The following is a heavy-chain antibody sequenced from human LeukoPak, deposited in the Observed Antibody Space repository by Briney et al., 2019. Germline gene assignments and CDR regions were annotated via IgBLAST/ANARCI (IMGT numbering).Heavy chain of an antibody. D-gene: IGHD1-1*01. V-gene: IGHV4-34*01. CDR3: ARVPDITARPCDT. Sequence: SETLSLTCAVYGGSFSGYYWTLIRQTPGKGLEGIGEISHTGLTGSNPTLKSRVTIFVDSSKKQFSLRMTSVTAADTGVYYCARVPDITARPCDTWGPGTLVTVSS. CDR1: GGSFSGYY. CDR2: ISHTGLT. J-gene: IGHJ5*02.